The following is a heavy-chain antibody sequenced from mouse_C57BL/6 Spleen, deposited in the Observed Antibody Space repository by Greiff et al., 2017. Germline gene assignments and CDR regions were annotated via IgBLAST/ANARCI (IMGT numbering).Heavy chain of an antibody. Sequence: EVQGVESGGGLVKPGGSLQLSCAVSGFTFSDYGMHWVRQAPETGLEWVAYISSGSSTIYYADTVKGRFTISRDNAKNTLFLQMTSLRSEDTAMYYCARPDGYYVMDYWGQGTSGTVSS. D-gene: IGHD2-3*01. CDR3: ARPDGYYVMDY. CDR1: GFTFSDYG. V-gene: IGHV5-17*01. CDR2: ISSGSSTI. J-gene: IGHJ4*01.